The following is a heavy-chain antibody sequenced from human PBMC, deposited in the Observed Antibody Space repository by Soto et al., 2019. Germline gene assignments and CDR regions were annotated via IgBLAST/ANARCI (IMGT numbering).Heavy chain of an antibody. CDR3: ARYLSAYDNSACPAY. J-gene: IGHJ4*02. D-gene: IGHD3-22*01. Sequence: QVQVVQSGAEVKKPGSSVKVSCKVSRGTFSTHTINWVRQAPGQGLEWVGRVIPILGISNYGQELQGRATLTADKSTNTAYMELSSLRSEDTAVYYCARYLSAYDNSACPAYWGQGTQVNVSS. CDR1: RGTFSTHT. V-gene: IGHV1-69*02. CDR2: VIPILGIS.